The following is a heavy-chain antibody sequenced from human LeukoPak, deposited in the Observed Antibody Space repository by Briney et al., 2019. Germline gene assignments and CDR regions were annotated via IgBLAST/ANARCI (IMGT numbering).Heavy chain of an antibody. V-gene: IGHV4-59*01. CDR2: MYYSGST. CDR1: GGSISPYY. D-gene: IGHD5-12*01. J-gene: IGHJ4*02. CDR3: ARGVAGYGPYDY. Sequence: SETLSLTCTVSGGSISPYYWSWIRQPPGKGLEWIGYMYYSGSTNYNPSLKSRVTISLDTPKNQFSLRLNSVTAADTAVYYCARGVAGYGPYDYWGQGILVTVSS.